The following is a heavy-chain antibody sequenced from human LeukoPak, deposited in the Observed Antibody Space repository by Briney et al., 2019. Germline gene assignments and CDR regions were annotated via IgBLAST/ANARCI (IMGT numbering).Heavy chain of an antibody. D-gene: IGHD3-22*01. J-gene: IGHJ4*02. CDR3: ARDYYDSSGYQRPFDY. Sequence: GGSLRLSCAASGFTFSSYGMHWVRQAPGKGLEWVAVIWYDGSNKYYADSVKGRFTISRDNSKNTLYLQMNSLGAEDTAVYYCARDYYDSSGYQRPFDYWGQGTLVTVSS. CDR2: IWYDGSNK. CDR1: GFTFSSYG. V-gene: IGHV3-33*01.